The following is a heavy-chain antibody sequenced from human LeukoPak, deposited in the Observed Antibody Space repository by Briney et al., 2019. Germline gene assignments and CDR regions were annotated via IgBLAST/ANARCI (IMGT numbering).Heavy chain of an antibody. J-gene: IGHJ5*02. CDR2: ISGSGGST. CDR1: GFTFSSYA. CDR3: AKAPIRVTPYSGSYYGDSNWFDP. Sequence: QAGGSLRLSCAASGFTFSSYAMSWVRQAPGKGLEWVSAISGSGGSTYYADSVKGRFTISRDNSKNTLYLQMNSLRAEDTAVYYCAKAPIRVTPYSGSYYGDSNWFDPWGQGTLVTVSS. V-gene: IGHV3-23*01. D-gene: IGHD1-26*01.